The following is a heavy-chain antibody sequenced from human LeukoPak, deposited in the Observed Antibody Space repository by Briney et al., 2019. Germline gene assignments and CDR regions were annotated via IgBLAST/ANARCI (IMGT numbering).Heavy chain of an antibody. D-gene: IGHD1-14*01. Sequence: SETLSLTCTVSGGSISSSSYYWGWIRQPPGKGLEWIGSMYHSGSTYYNPSLESRVTISIDKSKNQFSLELTYVTAADTAVYYCAKDPHAGIAPDYWGQGTLVTVSS. CDR3: AKDPHAGIAPDY. CDR2: MYHSGST. V-gene: IGHV4-39*07. CDR1: GGSISSSSYY. J-gene: IGHJ4*02.